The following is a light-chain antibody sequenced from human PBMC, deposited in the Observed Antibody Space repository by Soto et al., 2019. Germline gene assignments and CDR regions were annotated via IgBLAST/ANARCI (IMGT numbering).Light chain of an antibody. CDR2: EGR. CDR3: LSYGKV. Sequence: QSVLSQPASVSGSPGQSITISCTGINSGVVNYEYVSWYQQFPDKAPKLIIYEGRERHSGVSDRFSGSKSDNAASLTISALQTEDEAEYFCLSYGKVFGTGTKVTVL. V-gene: IGLV2-23*01. CDR1: NSGVVNYEY. J-gene: IGLJ1*01.